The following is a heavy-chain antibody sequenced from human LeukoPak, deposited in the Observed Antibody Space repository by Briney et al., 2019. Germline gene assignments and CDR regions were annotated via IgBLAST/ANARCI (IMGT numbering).Heavy chain of an antibody. Sequence: LSLTRTVSGGSISSYYWSWIRQAPGKGLEWVSYISSSGSTIYYADSVKGRFTISRDNAKNSLYLQMNSLRAEDTAVYYCARVLYDSSGYWVYYYYGMDVWGQGTTVTVSS. J-gene: IGHJ6*02. CDR1: GGSISSYY. CDR3: ARVLYDSSGYWVYYYYGMDV. D-gene: IGHD3-22*01. CDR2: ISSSGSTI. V-gene: IGHV3-11*01.